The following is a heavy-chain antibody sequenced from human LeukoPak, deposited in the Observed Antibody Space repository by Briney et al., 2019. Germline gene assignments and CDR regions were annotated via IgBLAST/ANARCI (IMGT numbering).Heavy chain of an antibody. V-gene: IGHV3-30*03. CDR3: APEGDGYILFDY. CDR1: GFTFSSYG. Sequence: PGRSLRLSCAAPGFTFSSYGMHWVRQAPGKGLEWVAAISYDGSNKYYADSVKGRFTISRDNSKNTLYLQMNSLRVEDTAVYYCAPEGDGYILFDYWGQGTLVTVSS. D-gene: IGHD5-24*01. J-gene: IGHJ4*02. CDR2: ISYDGSNK.